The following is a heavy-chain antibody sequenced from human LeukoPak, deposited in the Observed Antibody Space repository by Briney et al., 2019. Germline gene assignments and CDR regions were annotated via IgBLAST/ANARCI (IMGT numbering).Heavy chain of an antibody. J-gene: IGHJ4*02. CDR1: GFTLSSYA. V-gene: IGHV3-23*01. CDR3: AKAPVTTCRGAFCYPFDY. Sequence: PGRSLRLSCAASGFTLSSYAMSWVRQAPGKGLEWVSAISDTGNTYHADSLKGRFTISRDSSKNTLFLQMNRLRPEDAAVYYCAKAPVTTCRGAFCYPFDYWGLGTLVTVSS. CDR2: ISDTGNT. D-gene: IGHD2-15*01.